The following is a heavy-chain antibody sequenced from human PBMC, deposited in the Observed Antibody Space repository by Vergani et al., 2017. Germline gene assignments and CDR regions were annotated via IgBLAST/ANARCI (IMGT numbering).Heavy chain of an antibody. CDR3: AREVGTTGTGAFDI. Sequence: QAQLVQSGAEVKKPGSSVKVSCKAFGGTLSNYAVRWLRQAPGQGLEWMGWIIPIFGTANYAQKFQGRVTITADKATSTAYMELSSLRSEDTAVYYCAREVGTTGTGAFDIWGQGTMVIVSS. V-gene: IGHV1-69*06. J-gene: IGHJ3*02. D-gene: IGHD1-1*01. CDR1: GGTLSNYA. CDR2: IIPIFGTA.